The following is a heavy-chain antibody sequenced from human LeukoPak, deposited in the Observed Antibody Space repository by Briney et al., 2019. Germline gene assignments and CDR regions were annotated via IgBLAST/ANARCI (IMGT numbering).Heavy chain of an antibody. CDR1: GFTFSSYP. D-gene: IGHD3-10*01. V-gene: IGHV3-30-3*02. CDR3: AKRPGTYYQRNNYYMDV. Sequence: QSGGSLRLSCAASGFTFSSYPMHWVRQAPGKGLEWVALISYDGSNKWYPDSVKGRFTISRDNSKNTLYLQMNSLRAEDTAVYYCAKRPGTYYQRNNYYMDVWGKGTTVTVSS. CDR2: ISYDGSNK. J-gene: IGHJ6*03.